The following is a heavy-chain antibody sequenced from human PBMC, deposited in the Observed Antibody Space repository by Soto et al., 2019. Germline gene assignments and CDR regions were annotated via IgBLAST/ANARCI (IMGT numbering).Heavy chain of an antibody. D-gene: IGHD6-13*01. CDR2: INPNSGGT. J-gene: IGHJ6*02. CDR3: ARAGIPRGRSWYYYYYGMDV. Sequence: ASVKVSCKASGYTFTGYYMHWVRQAPGQGLEWMGWINPNSGGTNYAQKFQGWVTMTRDTSISTAYMELSRLRSDDTAVYYCARAGIPRGRSWYYYYYGMDVWGQGTTVTVSS. CDR1: GYTFTGYY. V-gene: IGHV1-2*04.